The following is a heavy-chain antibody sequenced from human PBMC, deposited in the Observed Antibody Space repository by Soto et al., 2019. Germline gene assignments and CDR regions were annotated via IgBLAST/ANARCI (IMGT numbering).Heavy chain of an antibody. J-gene: IGHJ6*01. CDR3: ASGGFTIFGVETYYYYGMDV. CDR1: GGPLSSYA. V-gene: IGHV1-69*06. CDR2: IIPIFGTA. Sequence: SVKVSCKASGGPLSSYAISLVRQAPGQGLEWMGGIIPIFGTANYAQKFQGRVTITADKSTSTAYMELSSLRSEDTAVYYCASGGFTIFGVETYYYYGMDVWGQGTTVTGSS. D-gene: IGHD3-3*01.